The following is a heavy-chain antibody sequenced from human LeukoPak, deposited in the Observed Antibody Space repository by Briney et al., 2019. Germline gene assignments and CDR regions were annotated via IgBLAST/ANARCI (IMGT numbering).Heavy chain of an antibody. CDR1: GFTFSSYW. D-gene: IGHD6-6*01. V-gene: IGHV3-74*01. CDR2: INSDGRTT. J-gene: IGHJ4*02. CDR3: AREYSSWFDY. Sequence: QPGGSLTVSCAASGFTFSSYWMHWVRQAPGKGLVWVSRINSDGRTTTYADSVRGRFTISRDNAKNTLYLQMNSLRAEDTAVYYCAREYSSWFDYWGQGTLVSVSS.